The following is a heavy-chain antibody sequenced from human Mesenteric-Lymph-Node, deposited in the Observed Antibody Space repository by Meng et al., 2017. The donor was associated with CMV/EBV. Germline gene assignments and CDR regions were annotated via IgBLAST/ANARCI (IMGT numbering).Heavy chain of an antibody. D-gene: IGHD2-2*01. CDR2: ISGSGNTA. CDR1: GFTFNTYA. Sequence: GESLKISCAASGFTFNTYAMTWVRQAPGKGLEWVSVISGSGNTAYHADSVKGRFTVSRDNSKNTLYLQMNSLRAEDTAMYYCAKDRDIVIIPAAPPETDAFDIWGQGTMVTVSS. V-gene: IGHV3-23*01. J-gene: IGHJ3*02. CDR3: AKDRDIVIIPAAPPETDAFDI.